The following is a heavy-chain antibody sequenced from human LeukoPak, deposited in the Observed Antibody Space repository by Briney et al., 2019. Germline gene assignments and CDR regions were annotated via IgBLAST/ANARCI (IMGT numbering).Heavy chain of an antibody. J-gene: IGHJ6*03. Sequence: GGSLRLSCAASGFTFSSYWMSWVRQAPGKGLEWVANIKQDGSEKYYVDSVKGRFTISRDNAKNSLYLQMNSLRAEDTAVYYCASSGWNQDYYYYYYMDVWGKGTTVTVSS. D-gene: IGHD6-19*01. CDR1: GFTFSSYW. CDR3: ASSGWNQDYYYYYYMDV. CDR2: IKQDGSEK. V-gene: IGHV3-7*01.